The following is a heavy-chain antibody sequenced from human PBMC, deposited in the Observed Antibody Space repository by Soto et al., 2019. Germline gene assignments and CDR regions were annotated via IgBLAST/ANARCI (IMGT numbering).Heavy chain of an antibody. CDR2: IWHDRRNE. D-gene: IGHD1-1*01. J-gene: IGHJ6*02. V-gene: IGHV3-33*01. Sequence: VRLVESGGSVIQPGRSLRLSCASSGFIFSHYAMHWLRQAPGRGQEWVASIWHDRRNEVYADSVKGRFTISRDNIENTWILEMNSLRAEATAVNHCARDLEKPPHYFCYYGLDVWGQGTTVTVSS. CDR1: GFIFSHYA. CDR3: ARDLEKPPHYFCYYGLDV.